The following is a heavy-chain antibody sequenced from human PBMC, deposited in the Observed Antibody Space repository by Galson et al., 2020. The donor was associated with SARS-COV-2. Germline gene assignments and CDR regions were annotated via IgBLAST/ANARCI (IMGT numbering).Heavy chain of an antibody. CDR1: GFTFANAW. V-gene: IGHV3-15*07. CDR2: IRSRSDGGTP. CDR3: STHIFYFDRLFSTHDC. J-gene: IGHJ4*02. D-gene: IGHD3-9*01. Sequence: GGSLRLSCAASGFTFANAWMNWVRQAPGKGLEWVGRIRSRSDGGTPEYAALVKGRFTISRDDSKNTMYLEMNNLETEDTAVYYCSTHIFYFDRLFSTHDCWGQGTLVTVSS.